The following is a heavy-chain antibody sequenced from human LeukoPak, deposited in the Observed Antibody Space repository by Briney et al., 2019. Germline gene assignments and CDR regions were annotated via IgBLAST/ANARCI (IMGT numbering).Heavy chain of an antibody. D-gene: IGHD2-15*01. V-gene: IGHV4-59*01. CDR1: GGSISSYY. Sequence: NPSETLSLTCTVSGGSISSYYWSWIRQPPGRGLEGIGYIYYSGSTNYNPSLKSRVTISVDTSKNQFSLKLSSVTAADTAVYYCARALRYCSGGSCDHDAFDIWGQGTMVTVSS. CDR2: IYYSGST. CDR3: ARALRYCSGGSCDHDAFDI. J-gene: IGHJ3*02.